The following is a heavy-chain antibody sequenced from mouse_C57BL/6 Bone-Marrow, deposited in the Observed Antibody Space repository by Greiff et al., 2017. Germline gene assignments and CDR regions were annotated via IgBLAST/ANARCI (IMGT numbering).Heavy chain of an antibody. D-gene: IGHD1-3*01. CDR1: GYTFTSYT. CDR3: AIKGSSDPHWYFDV. CDR2: INPSSGYT. V-gene: IGHV1-4*01. Sequence: VKLQESGAELARPGASVKMSCKASGYTFTSYTMHWVKQRPGQGLEWIGYINPSSGYTKYNQKFKDKPTLTADKSSSTAYMQLSSLSSEDSAVYYWAIKGSSDPHWYFDVWGTGTTVTVSS. J-gene: IGHJ1*03.